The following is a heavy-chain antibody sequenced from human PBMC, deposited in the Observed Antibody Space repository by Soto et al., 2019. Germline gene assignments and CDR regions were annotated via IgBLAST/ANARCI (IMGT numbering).Heavy chain of an antibody. CDR1: GYTFTNFG. J-gene: IGHJ5*02. D-gene: IGHD6-13*01. CDR2: ISAFNGHT. V-gene: IGHV1-18*01. CDR3: AREPPRATAGLNYFDP. Sequence: QVQLVQSGTEVKEPGASVKISCKASGYTFTNFGIIWVRQAPGQGLEWMGWISAFNGHTHYAQKFQGRVTLTTDTYTTTAFLELRSLRSDDTAVYFCAREPPRATAGLNYFDPWGQGALVSVSS.